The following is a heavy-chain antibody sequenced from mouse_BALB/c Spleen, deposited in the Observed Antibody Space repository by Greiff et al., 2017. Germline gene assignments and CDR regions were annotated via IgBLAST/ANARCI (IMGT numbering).Heavy chain of an antibody. Sequence: QVQLQQPGAELVKPGASVKMSCKASGYTFTSYWMHWVKQRPGQGLEWIGVIDPSDSYTSYNQKFKGKATLTVDTSSSTAYMQLSSLTSEDSAVYYCTRRTGITTDTYAMDDWGKGNSVTVAA. CDR2: IDPSDSYT. V-gene: IGHV1S127*01. J-gene: IGHJ4*01. CDR1: GYTFTSYW. D-gene: IGHD1-2*01. CDR3: TRRTGITTDTYAMDD.